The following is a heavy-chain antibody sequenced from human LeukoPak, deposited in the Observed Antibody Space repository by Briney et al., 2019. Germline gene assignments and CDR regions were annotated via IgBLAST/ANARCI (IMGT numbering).Heavy chain of an antibody. D-gene: IGHD5-18*01. V-gene: IGHV3-7*01. CDR2: IKHDASEE. CDR1: GFTFSSYW. Sequence: SVGSLRLSCAASGFTFSSYWMSWVRQAPGQGLEGVANIKHDASEEYFMESLKCRFTISRDNAKNSLYLQMNSLRAEDTAVYYCARAWIQLWLQDGYYFDSWGQGTLVTVSS. J-gene: IGHJ4*02. CDR3: ARAWIQLWLQDGYYFDS.